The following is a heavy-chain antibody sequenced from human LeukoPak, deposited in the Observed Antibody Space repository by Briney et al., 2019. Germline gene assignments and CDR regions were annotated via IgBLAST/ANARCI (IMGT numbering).Heavy chain of an antibody. J-gene: IGHJ4*02. CDR1: GGSISSSSYY. CDR2: IYYSGST. Sequence: SETLSLTCTVSGGSISSSSYYWGWIRQPPGKGLEWIGSIYYSGSTYYNPSLKSRVTISVDTSKNQFSLKLSSVTAADTAVYCCARDWGSSGYPDYWGQGTLVTVSS. V-gene: IGHV4-39*02. CDR3: ARDWGSSGYPDY. D-gene: IGHD3-22*01.